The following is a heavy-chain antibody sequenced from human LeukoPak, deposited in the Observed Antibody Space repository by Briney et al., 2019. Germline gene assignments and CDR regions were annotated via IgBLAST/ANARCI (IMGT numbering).Heavy chain of an antibody. CDR1: GGSISSYY. J-gene: IGHJ4*02. V-gene: IGHV4-59*08. Sequence: PSETLSLTCTVSGGSISSYYWSWIRQPPRKGLEWIGYIYYSGSTNYNPSLKSRVTISIDTSKNQFSLKLSSVTAADTAVYYCARLPLRSHFDYWGQGTLVTVSS. CDR3: ARLPLRSHFDY. CDR2: IYYSGST.